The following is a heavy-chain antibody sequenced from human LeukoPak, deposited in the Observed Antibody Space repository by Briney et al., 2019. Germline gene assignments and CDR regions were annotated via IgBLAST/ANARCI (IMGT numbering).Heavy chain of an antibody. J-gene: IGHJ3*02. Sequence: GGSLRLSSAASGFTFSSYSMNWVRQAPGKGLEWVSSISSSSSYIYYADSEKGRFTISRDNAKNSLYLQMNSLRAEDTAVYYCARDQRYFDWLPPTHDAFDIWGQGTMVTVSS. V-gene: IGHV3-21*01. CDR3: ARDQRYFDWLPPTHDAFDI. D-gene: IGHD3-9*01. CDR1: GFTFSSYS. CDR2: ISSSSSYI.